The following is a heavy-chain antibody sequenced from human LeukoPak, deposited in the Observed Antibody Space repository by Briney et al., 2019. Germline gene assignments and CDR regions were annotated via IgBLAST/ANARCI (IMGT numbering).Heavy chain of an antibody. Sequence: PSETLSLTCTVSGGSISSYYWSWIRQPPGKGLEWIGYIYYSGSTNYNPSLKSRVTISVDTSKNQFSLKLSSVTAADTAVYYCARDSYDYGMDVWGQGTTVTVSS. J-gene: IGHJ6*02. CDR2: IYYSGST. CDR3: ARDSYDYGMDV. D-gene: IGHD3-22*01. V-gene: IGHV4-59*12. CDR1: GGSISSYY.